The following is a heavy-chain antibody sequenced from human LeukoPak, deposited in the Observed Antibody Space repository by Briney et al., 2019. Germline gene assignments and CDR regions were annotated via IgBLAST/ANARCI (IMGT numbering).Heavy chain of an antibody. J-gene: IGHJ6*03. D-gene: IGHD4-17*01. CDR2: ISSSSSYI. Sequence: GGSLRLSCAASGFTFSSYSMNWVRQAPGKGLEWVSSISSSSSYIYYADSVKGRLTISRDNAKNSLYLQMNSLGAEDTAVYYCARDTTVTTGYYYYYMDVWGKGTTVTVSS. CDR1: GFTFSSYS. CDR3: ARDTTVTTGYYYYYMDV. V-gene: IGHV3-21*01.